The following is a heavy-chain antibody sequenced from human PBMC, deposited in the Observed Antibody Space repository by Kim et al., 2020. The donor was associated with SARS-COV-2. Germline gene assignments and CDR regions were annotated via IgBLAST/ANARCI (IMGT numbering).Heavy chain of an antibody. CDR2: IYRNGTT. CDR1: EFSVSTKT. D-gene: IGHD1-20*01. Sequence: GGSLRLSCAASEFSVSTKTMTWVRQAPGKGLEWVSIIYRNGTTYYADSVKGRFTTSRDTSKNTLYLQMDNLRADDTAVYYCPGDNYNNYWYKYWGQGTLVTVSA. V-gene: IGHV3-53*01. CDR3: PGDNYNNYWYKY. J-gene: IGHJ4*02.